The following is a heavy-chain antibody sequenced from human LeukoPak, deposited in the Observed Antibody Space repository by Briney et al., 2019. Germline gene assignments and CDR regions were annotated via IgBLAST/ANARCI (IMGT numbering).Heavy chain of an antibody. CDR2: FHTAGDT. J-gene: IGHJ6*02. CDR3: ARRSCSSSGCYERLNGLDV. D-gene: IGHD2-2*01. CDR1: GFTLSNYD. V-gene: IGHV3-13*01. Sequence: GGSLRISCAGSGFTLSNYDMHWVRQATGKGLEWVSAFHTAGDTHYSGSVKGRFATSRENAKNSFYLRMNNLRAGDTAVYYCARRSCSSSGCYERLNGLDVWGPGTPVTVSS.